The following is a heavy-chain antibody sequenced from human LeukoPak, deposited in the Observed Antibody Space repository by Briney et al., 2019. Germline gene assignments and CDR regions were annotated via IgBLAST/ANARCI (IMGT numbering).Heavy chain of an antibody. CDR1: GFTFGSCA. V-gene: IGHV3-23*01. CDR3: AKDVRGYNRPFDY. J-gene: IGHJ4*02. Sequence: PGGSLRLSCAASGFTFGSCAMNWVRQASGKGLEWLSSINGSGANTYYADSVEGRFTISRDNSQNTLYLQMNSLRAEDTAVYYCAKDVRGYNRPFDYWGQGTLVTVSS. CDR2: INGSGANT. D-gene: IGHD3-10*02.